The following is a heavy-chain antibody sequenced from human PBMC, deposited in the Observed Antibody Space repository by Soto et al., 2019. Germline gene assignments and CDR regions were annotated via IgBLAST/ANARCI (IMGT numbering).Heavy chain of an antibody. D-gene: IGHD4-4*01. CDR2: IYTSGST. CDR3: ARIDYSRQLEPYYYGMDV. V-gene: IGHV4-4*07. Sequence: QVQLQESGPGLVKPSETLSLTCTVSGGSISSYYWGWIRQPAGKGLEWIGRIYTSGSTDYNPSLKSRVTMSVDTSKSQFSLKLSSVTAADTAVYYCARIDYSRQLEPYYYGMDVWGQGTTVTVSS. CDR1: GGSISSYY. J-gene: IGHJ6*02.